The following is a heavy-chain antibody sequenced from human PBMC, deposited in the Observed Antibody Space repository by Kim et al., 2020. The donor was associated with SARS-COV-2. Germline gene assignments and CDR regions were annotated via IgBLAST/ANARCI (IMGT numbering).Heavy chain of an antibody. V-gene: IGHV3-30*04. CDR1: GFTFSSYA. J-gene: IGHJ6*02. CDR3: ARGDYYGSGSFPYYYYGMDV. Sequence: GGSLRLSCAASGFTFSSYAMHWVRQAPGKGLEWVAVISYDGSNKYYADSVKGRFTISRDNSKNTLYLQMNSLRAEDTAVYYCARGDYYGSGSFPYYYYGMDVWGQGTTVTVSS. D-gene: IGHD3-10*01. CDR2: ISYDGSNK.